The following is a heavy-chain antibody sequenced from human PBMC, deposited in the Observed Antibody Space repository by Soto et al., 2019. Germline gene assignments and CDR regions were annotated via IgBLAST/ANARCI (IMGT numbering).Heavy chain of an antibody. D-gene: IGHD1-7*01. CDR2: IYRTGST. CDR1: GGSFTGNNW. Sequence: PSETLSLTCGVSGGSFTGNNWWTWVRQPPGQGLEWIGEIYRTGSTNYNPSLKSRVTISLDKSENQFSLKVTSLTAADTAVYYCASRDPGTSVDYWGQGTLVTVS. J-gene: IGHJ4*02. V-gene: IGHV4-4*02. CDR3: ASRDPGTSVDY.